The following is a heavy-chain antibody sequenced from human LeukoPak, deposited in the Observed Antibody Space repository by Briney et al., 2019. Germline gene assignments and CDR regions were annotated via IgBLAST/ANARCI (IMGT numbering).Heavy chain of an antibody. CDR2: ISYDGSNK. V-gene: IGHV3-30*03. Sequence: GGSLRLSCAASGFTFSSYGMHWVRQAPGKGLEWVAAISYDGSNKFYADSVKGRFTISRDNSKNTLYLQMNSLRAEDTAVYYCASWDSGSYYLYYWGQGTLVTVSS. CDR3: ASWDSGSYYLYY. CDR1: GFTFSSYG. J-gene: IGHJ4*02. D-gene: IGHD1-26*01.